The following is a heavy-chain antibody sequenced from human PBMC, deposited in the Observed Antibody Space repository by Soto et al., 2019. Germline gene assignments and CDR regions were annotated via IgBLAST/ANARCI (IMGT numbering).Heavy chain of an antibody. J-gene: IGHJ4*02. Sequence: GGSLRLSCVGSGFSFSNNGMHWVRQTTGKGLEWVAFMSYDGSDTFYADSVKGRFTISRDNSKNTLFLHMSNLRAEDTAMYYCTIVRVADSALDHWGQGTLVTASS. CDR2: MSYDGSDT. CDR3: TIVRVADSALDH. D-gene: IGHD3-10*02. V-gene: IGHV3-30*02. CDR1: GFSFSNNG.